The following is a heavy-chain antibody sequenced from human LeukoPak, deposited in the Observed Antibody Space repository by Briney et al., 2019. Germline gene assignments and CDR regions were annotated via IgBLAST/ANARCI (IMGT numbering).Heavy chain of an antibody. CDR2: INHSGST. CDR1: GGSFSGYY. CDR3: AREAYGYNWKPPQLGWFDP. J-gene: IGHJ5*02. V-gene: IGHV4-34*01. D-gene: IGHD1-1*01. Sequence: SETLSLTCAVYGGSFSGYYWSWIRQPPGKGLVWIGEINHSGSTNYNPSLKSRVTISVDTSKNQFSLKLSSVTAADTAVYYCAREAYGYNWKPPQLGWFDPWGQGTLVTVSS.